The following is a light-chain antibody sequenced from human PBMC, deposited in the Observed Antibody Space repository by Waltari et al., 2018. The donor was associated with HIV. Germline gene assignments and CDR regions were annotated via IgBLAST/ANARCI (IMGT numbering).Light chain of an antibody. V-gene: IGKV1-27*01. CDR3: QRYDRAPYT. CDR1: QGIGSD. J-gene: IGKJ2*01. CDR2: AAS. Sequence: DVQMTQSPSYLSASVGDRVAIPCRASQGIGSDLAWYQQKPGKVPKLLIYAASTLQSGVPSRFSGSGSGTDFTLTITNLQTEDFSFYYCQRYDRAPYTFGPGTRLELK.